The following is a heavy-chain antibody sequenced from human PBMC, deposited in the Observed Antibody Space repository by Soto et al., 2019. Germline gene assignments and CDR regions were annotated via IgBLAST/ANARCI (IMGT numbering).Heavy chain of an antibody. V-gene: IGHV4-4*02. Sequence: SETLSLTCAVSGGSISSSKWWSWVRQPPGKGLEWIGEIYHSGSTNYNPPLKSRVTISVDTSKNQFSLKLSSVTAADTAIYYCTTWGYNGSYYWGQGALVTVSS. CDR1: GGSISSSKW. CDR3: TTWGYNGSYY. CDR2: IYHSGST. D-gene: IGHD3-10*01. J-gene: IGHJ1*01.